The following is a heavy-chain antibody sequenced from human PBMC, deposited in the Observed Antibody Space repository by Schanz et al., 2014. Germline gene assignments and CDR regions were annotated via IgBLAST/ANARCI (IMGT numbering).Heavy chain of an antibody. V-gene: IGHV4-59*01. D-gene: IGHD3-10*01. CDR2: IYYSGTT. J-gene: IGHJ3*01. CDR3: ARDPWVGEKDAFDF. CDR1: GDSITHFY. Sequence: QVRLQESGPGLVRPSETLSLTCTVSGDSITHFYWSWIRQSPGKGLEWIGSIYYSGTTNYSPSLNSRVTISLDMSKKSFSLNLSAVTTADAAVYYCARDPWVGEKDAFDFWGRGTMVIVSS.